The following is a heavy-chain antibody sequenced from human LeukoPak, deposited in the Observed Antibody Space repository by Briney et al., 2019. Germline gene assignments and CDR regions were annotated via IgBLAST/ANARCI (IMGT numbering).Heavy chain of an antibody. CDR3: ARYVGNTYFDH. Sequence: SETLSLTCTVSGGSISSYYWSWIRQPPGKGLEWIGYIYYSGSTNYNPSLKSRVTISVDTSKNQFSLKLSSVTAADTAVYYCARYVGNTYFDHWGQGTLVTVSS. CDR1: GGSISSYY. J-gene: IGHJ4*02. D-gene: IGHD1/OR15-1a*01. V-gene: IGHV4-59*01. CDR2: IYYSGST.